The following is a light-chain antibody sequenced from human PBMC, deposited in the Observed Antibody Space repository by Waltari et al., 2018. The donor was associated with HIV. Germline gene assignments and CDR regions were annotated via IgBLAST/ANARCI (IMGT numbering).Light chain of an antibody. Sequence: SPDLTQAPSVSVSPGQTASISCVGHELANQYVHWYQEKAGQAPVLVISRDTERPFGIPERISGSRSGSLATLTITGVLAEDEADYYCQSAAPSGTSVIFGGGTKLTVL. J-gene: IGLJ2*01. CDR2: RDT. CDR3: QSAAPSGTSVI. V-gene: IGLV3-25*03. CDR1: ELANQY.